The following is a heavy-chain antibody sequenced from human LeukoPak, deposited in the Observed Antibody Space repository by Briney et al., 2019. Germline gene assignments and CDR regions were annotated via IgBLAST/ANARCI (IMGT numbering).Heavy chain of an antibody. CDR2: IWYDGSNK. D-gene: IGHD6-19*01. J-gene: IGHJ4*02. V-gene: IGHV3-33*01. CDR3: ARMEYSSGWGIDY. CDR1: GFTFSSYG. Sequence: PGGSLRLSCAASGFTFSSYGMHWVRQAPGKGLERVAVIWYDGSNKYYADSVKGRFTISRDNSKNTLYLQMNSLRAEDTAVYYCARMEYSSGWGIDYWGQGTLVTVSS.